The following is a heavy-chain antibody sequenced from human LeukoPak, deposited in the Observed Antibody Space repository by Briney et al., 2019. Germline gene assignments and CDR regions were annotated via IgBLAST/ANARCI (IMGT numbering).Heavy chain of an antibody. CDR3: ARTTVTDYYYYYMDV. CDR2: IYYSGST. Sequence: PSETLSLACTVSGGSISSSSYYWGWIRQPPGKGLEWIGSIYYSGSTYYNPSLKSRVTISVDTSKNQFSLKLSSVTAADTAVYYCARTTVTDYYYYYMDVWGKGTMVTVSS. D-gene: IGHD4-17*01. V-gene: IGHV4-39*01. CDR1: GGSISSSSYY. J-gene: IGHJ6*03.